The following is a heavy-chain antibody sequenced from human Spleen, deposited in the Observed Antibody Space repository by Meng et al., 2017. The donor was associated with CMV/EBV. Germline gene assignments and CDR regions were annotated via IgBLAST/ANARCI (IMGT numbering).Heavy chain of an antibody. CDR3: AKDLIPATIRGFDY. CDR2: IPYDGSHK. Sequence: SGFTFSNYGLHWVRQDPGKGLEWVAFIPYDGSHKFYADSVKGRFTISKDNSKTTLYLQMNSLRPEDTALYYCAKDLIPATIRGFDYWGQGELVTVSS. V-gene: IGHV3-30*02. CDR1: GFTFSNYG. D-gene: IGHD2-2*02. J-gene: IGHJ4*02.